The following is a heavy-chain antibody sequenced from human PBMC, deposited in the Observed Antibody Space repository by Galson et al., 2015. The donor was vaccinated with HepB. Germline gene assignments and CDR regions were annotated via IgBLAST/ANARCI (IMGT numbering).Heavy chain of an antibody. CDR1: GFTFTRYS. Sequence: SLRLSCAASGFTFTRYSMNWVRQAPGKGLEWVSAISGGGEITYFADSMRGRFTTFRDNYRNTLHLQMDNLRVGDTALYYCAKVAILGATPHYFDFLGQGTLVTVSS. V-gene: IGHV3-23*01. J-gene: IGHJ4*02. CDR2: ISGGGEIT. CDR3: AKVAILGATPHYFDF. D-gene: IGHD3-16*01.